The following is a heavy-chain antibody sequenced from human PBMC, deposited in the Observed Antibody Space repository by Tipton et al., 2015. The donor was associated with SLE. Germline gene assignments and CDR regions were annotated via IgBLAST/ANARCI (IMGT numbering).Heavy chain of an antibody. V-gene: IGHV4-59*01. Sequence: TLSLTCTVPGGSISSLSWSWIRQPPGKRLEWIGYIFYTGSTNYNPSLKSRVAMSVDMSKNQFSLKLTSVTAADTAVYYCARYPYDSNGNHYYYYFGMDVWGQGTTVTVSS. CDR2: IFYTGST. J-gene: IGHJ6*02. CDR3: ARYPYDSNGNHYYYYFGMDV. CDR1: GGSISSLS. D-gene: IGHD3-22*01.